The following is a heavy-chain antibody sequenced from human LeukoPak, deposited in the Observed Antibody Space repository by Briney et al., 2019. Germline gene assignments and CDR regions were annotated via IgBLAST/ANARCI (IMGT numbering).Heavy chain of an antibody. CDR3: ARPRGNVEMATNPFDY. D-gene: IGHD5-24*01. CDR2: IRYDGSNK. Sequence: GGSLRLSCAASGFTFSSYGMHWVRQAPGKGLEWVAFIRYDGSNKYYAGSVKGRFTISRDNAKNSLYLQMNSLRVEDTAVYYCARPRGNVEMATNPFDYWGQGTLVTVSS. J-gene: IGHJ4*02. V-gene: IGHV3-30*02. CDR1: GFTFSSYG.